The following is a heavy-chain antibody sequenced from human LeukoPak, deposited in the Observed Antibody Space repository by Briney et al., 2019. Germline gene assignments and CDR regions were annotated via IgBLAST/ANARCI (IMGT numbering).Heavy chain of an antibody. CDR1: GFTFSTYA. CDR2: ISGSGGST. CDR3: HPGSTLRN. Sequence: GGSLRLSCAASGFTFSTYAMSWVRQAPGKGLEWVSGISGSGGSTYYADSVKGRFTNSRDNSKNTLYLQMNSLRAEDTAVYYCHPGSTLRNWGQGTLVTVSS. J-gene: IGHJ4*02. V-gene: IGHV3-23*01. D-gene: IGHD5/OR15-5a*01.